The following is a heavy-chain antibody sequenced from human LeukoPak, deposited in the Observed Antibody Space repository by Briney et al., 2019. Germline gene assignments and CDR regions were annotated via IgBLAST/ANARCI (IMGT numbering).Heavy chain of an antibody. Sequence: SETLSLTCTVSGGSISSYYWNWIRQPAGKELEWIGRISTTGSTNYNPSLKSRLTMSVDTSKNQFSLRLSSVSAADTAVYYCAREYSSSSGRTFDYWGQGTLVTVSS. CDR2: ISTTGST. CDR3: AREYSSSSGRTFDY. D-gene: IGHD6-6*01. CDR1: GGSISSYY. J-gene: IGHJ4*02. V-gene: IGHV4-4*07.